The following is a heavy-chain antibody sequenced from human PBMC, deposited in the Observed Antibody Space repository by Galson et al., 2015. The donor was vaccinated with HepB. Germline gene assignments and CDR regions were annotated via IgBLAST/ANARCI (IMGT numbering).Heavy chain of an antibody. CDR1: GFSLSTSGVG. CDR3: AHSLGYCSGGSCRRNKFDY. D-gene: IGHD2-15*01. J-gene: IGHJ4*02. CDR2: IYWDDDK. V-gene: IGHV2-5*02. Sequence: PALVKPTQTLTLTCTFSGFSLSTSGVGVGWIRQPPGKALEWLALIYWDDDKRYSPSLKSRLTITKDTSKNQVVLTMTNMDPVDTATYYCAHSLGYCSGGSCRRNKFDYWGQGTLVTVSS.